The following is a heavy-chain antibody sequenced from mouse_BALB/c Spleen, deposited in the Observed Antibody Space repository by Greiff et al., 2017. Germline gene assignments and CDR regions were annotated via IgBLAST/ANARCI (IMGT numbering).Heavy chain of an antibody. Sequence: VQLKESGGGLVQPGGSRKLSCAASGFTFSSFGMHWVRQAPEKGLEWVAYISSGSSTIYYADTVKGRFTISRDNPKNTLFLQMTSLRSEDTAMYYCARSRDYTWFAYWGQGTLVTVSA. CDR2: ISSGSSTI. J-gene: IGHJ3*01. D-gene: IGHD2-4*01. CDR1: GFTFSSFG. V-gene: IGHV5-17*02. CDR3: ARSRDYTWFAY.